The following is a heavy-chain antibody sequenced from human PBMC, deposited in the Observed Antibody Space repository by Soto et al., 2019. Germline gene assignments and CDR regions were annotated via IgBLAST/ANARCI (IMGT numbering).Heavy chain of an antibody. CDR1: GYTLTELS. V-gene: IGHV1-24*01. CDR3: ATPITMVRGRYYYYGMDV. J-gene: IGHJ6*02. Sequence: ASVKVSCKVSGYTLTELSMHWVRQAPGKGLEWMGGFDPEDGETIYAQKFQGRVTMTEDTSTDTAYMELSSLRSKDTAVYYCATPITMVRGRYYYYGMDVWGQGTTVTVSS. D-gene: IGHD3-10*01. CDR2: FDPEDGET.